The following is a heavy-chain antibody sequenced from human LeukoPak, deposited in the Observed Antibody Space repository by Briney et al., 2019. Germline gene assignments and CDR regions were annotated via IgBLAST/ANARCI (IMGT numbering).Heavy chain of an antibody. V-gene: IGHV4-34*01. CDR3: ARVWAWIQLWLPYYYYMDG. D-gene: IGHD5-18*01. CDR1: GRSFSGYH. CDR2: INHSGST. J-gene: IGHJ6*03. Sequence: SETLSLTCAVYGRSFSGYHWSWIRQPPGKGLEWIGEINHSGSTNYNPSLKSRVTISVDTSKNQFSLKLNSVTAADTAVYYCARVWAWIQLWLPYYYYMDGWGKGTTVTVSS.